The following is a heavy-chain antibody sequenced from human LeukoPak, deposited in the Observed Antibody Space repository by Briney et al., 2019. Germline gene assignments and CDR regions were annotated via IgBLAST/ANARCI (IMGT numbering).Heavy chain of an antibody. D-gene: IGHD3-10*01. CDR3: ARDYYYGSGSYFSPRTPFDP. J-gene: IGHJ5*02. Sequence: GASVKVSCKASGYTFTGYYMHWVRQAPGQGLEWMGWINPNSGGTNYAQKFQGRVTMTRDTSISTAYMELSRLRSGDTAVYYCARDYYYGSGSYFSPRTPFDPWGQGTLVTVYS. CDR2: INPNSGGT. CDR1: GYTFTGYY. V-gene: IGHV1-2*02.